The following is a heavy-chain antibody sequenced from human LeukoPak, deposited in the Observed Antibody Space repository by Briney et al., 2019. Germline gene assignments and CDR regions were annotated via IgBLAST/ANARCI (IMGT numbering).Heavy chain of an antibody. J-gene: IGHJ4*02. CDR3: ARMSGSRLPGY. CDR2: ISNSGSAK. D-gene: IGHD3-3*01. V-gene: IGHV3-48*01. Sequence: GGSLRLSCAASGFSFSNHSMNWVRQAPGKGLEWVSYISNSGSAKYYAASVKGRFTISRDDGKNSLYLQMNSLRAEDTAVYYCARMSGSRLPGYWGQGTLVTVSS. CDR1: GFSFSNHS.